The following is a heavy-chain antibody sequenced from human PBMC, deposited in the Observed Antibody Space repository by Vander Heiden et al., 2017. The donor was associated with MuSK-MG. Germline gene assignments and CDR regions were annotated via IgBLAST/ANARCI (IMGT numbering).Heavy chain of an antibody. V-gene: IGHV1-46*03. CDR1: GYIFISYY. Sequence: QVQVVQSGAEVKKPGASVKVSCKASGYIFISYYMHWVRQAPGQGLEWMGMINPVGATTSYAQRFQGRVTMTRDTSTSTVYMELSSLRSEDTAVYDCARNSASGFDYWGQGNLVAVST. CDR2: INPVGATT. J-gene: IGHJ4*02. CDR3: ARNSASGFDY.